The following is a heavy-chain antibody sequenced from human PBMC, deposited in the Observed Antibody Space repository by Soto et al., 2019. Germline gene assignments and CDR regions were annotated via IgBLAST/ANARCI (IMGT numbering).Heavy chain of an antibody. V-gene: IGHV1-18*01. D-gene: IGHD2-8*01. J-gene: IGHJ6*02. CDR2: INDYNGNT. CDR3: AMVDVYFTPSPQDV. CDR1: GYSFTRYG. Sequence: QVQLVQSGAEVKNPGASVKVSCKASGYSFTRYGIGWARQAPGQGLEWMGWINDYNGNTNYAQNLQGRLTLTTATSTTTAYMELRSLRSNDTAIYYCAMVDVYFTPSPQDVWGQGTTVTVSS.